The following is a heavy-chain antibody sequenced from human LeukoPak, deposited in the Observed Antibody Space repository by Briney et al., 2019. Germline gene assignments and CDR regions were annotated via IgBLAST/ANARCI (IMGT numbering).Heavy chain of an antibody. CDR1: GGSISSGPYY. CDR2: IYYGENT. V-gene: IGHV4-39*07. CDR3: ARAAVAGTGVRSYFDY. J-gene: IGHJ4*02. D-gene: IGHD6-19*01. Sequence: SETLSLTCTVSGGSISSGPYYWGWIRQPPGKGLEWIGNIYYGENTYYNPSLKSRVTISVDTSKNQFSLKLSSVTAADTAVYYCARAAVAGTGVRSYFDYWGQGTLVTVSS.